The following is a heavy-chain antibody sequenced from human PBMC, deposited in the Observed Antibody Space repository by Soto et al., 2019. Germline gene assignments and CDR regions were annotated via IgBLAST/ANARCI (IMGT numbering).Heavy chain of an antibody. V-gene: IGHV1-18*04. D-gene: IGHD6-19*01. CDR1: GYTFTSYG. J-gene: IGHJ4*02. Sequence: ASVKVSCKASGYTFTSYGISWVRQAPGQGLEWMGWISAYNGNTNYAQKFQGRVTMTRDTSISTAYMELSRLRSDDTAVYYCARDPRGGGWYIPYYFDYWGQGTLVTVSS. CDR3: ARDPRGGGWYIPYYFDY. CDR2: ISAYNGNT.